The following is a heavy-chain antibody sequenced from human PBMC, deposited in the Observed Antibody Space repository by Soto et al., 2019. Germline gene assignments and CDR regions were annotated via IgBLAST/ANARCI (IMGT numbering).Heavy chain of an antibody. J-gene: IGHJ6*04. CDR3: GKDISPGGMDV. CDR1: GSTFQDYA. CDR2: IYYNSDRI. V-gene: IGHV3-9*01. Sequence: EVQLVESGGGLVQPGGSLRLSCAGSGSTFQDYAMHWVRQAPGKGLEWVSGIYYNSDRIDYADSVKGRFTISRDNARNSLYLQMNSLRTEATAFYYCGKDISPGGMDVWGRGILVTVSS.